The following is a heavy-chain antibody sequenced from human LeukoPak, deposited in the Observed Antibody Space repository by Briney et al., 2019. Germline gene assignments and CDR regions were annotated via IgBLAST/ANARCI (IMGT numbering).Heavy chain of an antibody. CDR3: AGAPGWSCFDI. V-gene: IGHV3-7*01. CDR2: INEDAGTK. Sequence: GRSLTLSCVASWFIFTSYWMIWVREAPGLRLKVLTNINEDAGTKNYVDSVKGRFTISRDNAENSLYLQMSSLRAEDTALYYCAGAPGWSCFDIWGQGIMVTVSS. J-gene: IGHJ3*02. CDR1: WFIFTSYW. D-gene: IGHD2-15*01.